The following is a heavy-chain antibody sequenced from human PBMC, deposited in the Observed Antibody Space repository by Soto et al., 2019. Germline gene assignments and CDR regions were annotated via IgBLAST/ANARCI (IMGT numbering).Heavy chain of an antibody. J-gene: IGHJ4*02. Sequence: QLQLQASGPGLVKPSETLSLTCNVSGVSISDTSYYWGWIRQPPGKGLEWIGTIYFNGNTFYNPSLKSRLTISVDTSKNQFSLRLTSVTVADTAVYYCARQGSYWGQGTLVAVSS. CDR3: ARQGSY. CDR1: GVSISDTSYY. V-gene: IGHV4-39*01. CDR2: IYFNGNT.